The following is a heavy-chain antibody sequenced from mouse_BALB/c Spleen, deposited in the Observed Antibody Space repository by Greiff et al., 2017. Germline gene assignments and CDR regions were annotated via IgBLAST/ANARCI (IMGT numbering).Heavy chain of an antibody. CDR1: GFAFSSYD. CDR2: ISSGGGST. D-gene: IGHD5-1*01. V-gene: IGHV5-12-1*01. J-gene: IGHJ3*01. CDR3: ARGGLPTGWFAY. Sequence: EVQGVESGGGLVQPGGSLKLSCAASGFAFSSYDMSWVRQTPEKRLEWVAYISSGGGSTYYPDSVKGRFTISRDNARNILYLQMSSLRSEDTAMYYCARGGLPTGWFAYWGQGTLVTVSA.